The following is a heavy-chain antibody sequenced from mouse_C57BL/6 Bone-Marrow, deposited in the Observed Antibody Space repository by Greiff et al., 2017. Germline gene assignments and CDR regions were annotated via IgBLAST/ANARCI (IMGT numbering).Heavy chain of an antibody. V-gene: IGHV5-6*02. J-gene: IGHJ3*01. CDR3: ARLSYFDGSRYGWCSF. CDR1: GFTFSSYG. D-gene: IGHD1-1*01. Sequence: EVMLVESGGDLVKPGGSLKLSCAASGFTFSSYGMSWVRQTPDKRLEWVATISSGGSYTYYPDSVKGRFTISRDNAKNTLYLQMSSLKSEDTAMYCCARLSYFDGSRYGWCSFWGQGTLVTVS. CDR2: ISSGGSYT.